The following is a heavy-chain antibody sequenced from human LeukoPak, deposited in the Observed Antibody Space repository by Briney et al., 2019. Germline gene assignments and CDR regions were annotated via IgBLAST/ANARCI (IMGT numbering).Heavy chain of an antibody. V-gene: IGHV3-30-3*01. Sequence: PGGSLRLSCAASGFTFSSYAMHWVRQAPGKGLEWVAVISYDGSNKYYADSVKGRFTISRDNSKNTLYLQLNSLRVEDTAEYYCAKAHGGSYHSGIDWGQGTLVIVSS. CDR2: ISYDGSNK. CDR1: GFTFSSYA. J-gene: IGHJ4*02. D-gene: IGHD1-26*01. CDR3: AKAHGGSYHSGID.